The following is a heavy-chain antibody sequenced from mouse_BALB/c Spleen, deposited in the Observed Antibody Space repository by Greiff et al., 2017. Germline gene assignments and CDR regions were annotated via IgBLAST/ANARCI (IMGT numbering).Heavy chain of an antibody. J-gene: IGHJ4*01. Sequence: QVQLKESGPGLVQPSQSLSITCTVSGFSLTGYAVHWVRQSPGKGLEWLGVIWSGGSTDYNAAFISRLSISKDNSKSQVFFKMNSLQANDTAIYYCARNCITTATPYAMDYWGQGTSVTVSS. CDR2: IWSGGST. V-gene: IGHV2-2*02. D-gene: IGHD1-2*01. CDR1: GFSLTGYA. CDR3: ARNCITTATPYAMDY.